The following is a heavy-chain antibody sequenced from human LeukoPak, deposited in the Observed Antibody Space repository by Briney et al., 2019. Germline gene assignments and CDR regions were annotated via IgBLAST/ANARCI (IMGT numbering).Heavy chain of an antibody. CDR3: ARQGSSFNTAPHY. V-gene: IGHV4-59*01. Sequence: SETLSLTCTVSGGSIRSYYWSWIRQPPGKGLEWIGYIYYSGSTKYNPSLKSRVTISVDTSKNQFSLNLSSVTAADTAVYYCARQGSSFNTAPHYWGQGTLVTVSS. D-gene: IGHD6-13*01. CDR2: IYYSGST. CDR1: GGSIRSYY. J-gene: IGHJ4*02.